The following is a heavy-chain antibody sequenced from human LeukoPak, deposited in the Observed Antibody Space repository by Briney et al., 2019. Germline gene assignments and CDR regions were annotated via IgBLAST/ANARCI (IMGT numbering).Heavy chain of an antibody. CDR2: IYPADSDT. D-gene: IGHD5-24*01. CDR3: ALRVGRDGYKG. J-gene: IGHJ3*01. CDR1: GYNFPTYW. Sequence: GESLKISCKGSGYNFPTYWIGWVRQMPGKGLEWMGIIYPADSDTRYSPSFQGQVTISADKSISTAYLQWSSLKVSDTAMYYCALRVGRDGYKGWGQGTMVTVSS. V-gene: IGHV5-51*01.